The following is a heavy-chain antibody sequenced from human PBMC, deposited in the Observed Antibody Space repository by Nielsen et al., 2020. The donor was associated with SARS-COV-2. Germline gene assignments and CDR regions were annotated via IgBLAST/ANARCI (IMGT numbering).Heavy chain of an antibody. CDR3: ARAQRGYCSSTSYYTYYYYYYYMDV. V-gene: IGHV1-46*01. D-gene: IGHD2-2*02. J-gene: IGHJ6*03. CDR2: INPSGGST. CDR1: GYTFTSYY. Sequence: ASVKVSCKASGYTFTSYYMHWVRQAPGQGLEWMGIINPSGGSTSYAQKFQGRVTMTRDTSTSTVYMELSSLRSEDTAVYYCARAQRGYCSSTSYYTYYYYYYYMDVWGKGTTVTVSS.